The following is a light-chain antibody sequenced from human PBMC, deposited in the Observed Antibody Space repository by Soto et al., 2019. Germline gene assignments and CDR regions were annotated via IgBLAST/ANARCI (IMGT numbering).Light chain of an antibody. CDR1: QSISSW. Sequence: DIQMTQSPSTLSASVGDRVTITCRASQSISSWLAWYQQKPGQAPKLLIYKASSLESGVPSRFSVSGSGTEFTLTISSLQPDDFATYYGQQYKSYSWTFGQVSKVEIK. J-gene: IGKJ1*01. CDR3: QQYKSYSWT. CDR2: KAS. V-gene: IGKV1-5*03.